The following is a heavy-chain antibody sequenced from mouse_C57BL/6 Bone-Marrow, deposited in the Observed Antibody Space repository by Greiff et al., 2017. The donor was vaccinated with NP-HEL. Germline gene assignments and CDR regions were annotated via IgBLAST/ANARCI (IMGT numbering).Heavy chain of an antibody. CDR3: ARSSYYGFAY. CDR1: GFNIKDYY. V-gene: IGHV14-2*01. J-gene: IGHJ3*01. Sequence: VHVKQSGAELVKPGASVKLSCTASGFNIKDYYMHWVKQRTEQGLEWIGRIDPEDGETKYASKFQGKATITADTSSNTAYLQLSSLTSEDTAVYYCARSSYYGFAYWGQGTLVTVSA. CDR2: IDPEDGET. D-gene: IGHD1-1*01.